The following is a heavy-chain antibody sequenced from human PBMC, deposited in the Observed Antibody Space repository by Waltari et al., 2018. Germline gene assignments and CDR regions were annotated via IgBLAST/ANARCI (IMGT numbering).Heavy chain of an antibody. J-gene: IGHJ5*02. CDR1: GGSISSYY. CDR3: ARAIPWFDP. V-gene: IGHV4-59*01. Sequence: QVQLQESGPGLVKPSETLSLTCTVSGGSISSYYWSWIRQPPGKGLEWIGYIYYSGSTNYNPSLKSRVTISVDTSKNQFSLKLSSVTAADTAMYYCARAIPWFDPWGQGTLVTVSS. D-gene: IGHD2-2*02. CDR2: IYYSGST.